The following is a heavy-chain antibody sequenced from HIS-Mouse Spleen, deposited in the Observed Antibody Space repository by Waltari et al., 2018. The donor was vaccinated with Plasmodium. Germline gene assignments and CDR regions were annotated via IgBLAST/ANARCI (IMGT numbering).Heavy chain of an antibody. D-gene: IGHD4-4*01. Sequence: EVQLVESGGGLVQPGGSLRLSCAASGFTFSIYSMHWVLQAPGKGLVWVSRINSDGSSTSYADSVKGRFTISRDNAKNTLYLQMNSLRAEDTAVYYCARDKPSNYGYFDYWGQGTLVTVSS. CDR2: INSDGSST. CDR1: GFTFSIYS. CDR3: ARDKPSNYGYFDY. V-gene: IGHV3-74*01. J-gene: IGHJ4*02.